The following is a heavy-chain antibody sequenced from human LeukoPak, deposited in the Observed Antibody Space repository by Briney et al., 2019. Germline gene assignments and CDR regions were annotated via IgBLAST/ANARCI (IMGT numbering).Heavy chain of an antibody. CDR2: IDPGSGTT. CDR1: GYPFTTYY. V-gene: IGHV1-46*01. D-gene: IGHD3-10*01. CDR3: ARELHATYYFDY. J-gene: IGHJ4*02. Sequence: ASVKVSCKASGYPFTTYYIHWVRQAPGHGLEWMGIIDPGSGTTTYAQKFQVRVTMTRDTSTNTVYMDLSSMTSEGTAVYYCARELHATYYFDYWGQGSLVTVSS.